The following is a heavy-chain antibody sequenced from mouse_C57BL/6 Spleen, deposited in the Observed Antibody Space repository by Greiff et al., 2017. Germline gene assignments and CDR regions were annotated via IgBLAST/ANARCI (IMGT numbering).Heavy chain of an antibody. J-gene: IGHJ4*01. D-gene: IGHD1-1*01. CDR3: ARKGIYGSSYGGYYARDY. CDR1: GYTFTSYW. V-gene: IGHV1-69*01. CDR2: IDPSDSYT. Sequence: VKLQQPGAELVMPGASVKLSCKASGYTFTSYWMHWVKQRPGQGLEWIGEIDPSDSYTNYNQKFKGKSTLTVDKSSSTAYMQLSSLTSEDSAVYYCARKGIYGSSYGGYYARDYWGQGTSVTVSS.